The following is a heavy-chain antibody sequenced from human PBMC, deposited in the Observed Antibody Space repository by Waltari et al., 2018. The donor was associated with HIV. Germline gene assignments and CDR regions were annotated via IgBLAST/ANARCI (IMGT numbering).Heavy chain of an antibody. D-gene: IGHD3-22*01. CDR3: AREYFYESSGYYYRSTFDY. Sequence: EVQLVESGGGLVKPGDGMRLDCAASGVTFRRHWMDWVGQAAGKGLEWVANINPDGSETYYVDSVKGRFTISRDNAKTSLYLQMNSLRAEDTAVYFCAREYFYESSGYYYRSTFDYWGQGTLVTVSS. V-gene: IGHV3-7*01. CDR2: INPDGSET. CDR1: GVTFRRHW. J-gene: IGHJ4*02.